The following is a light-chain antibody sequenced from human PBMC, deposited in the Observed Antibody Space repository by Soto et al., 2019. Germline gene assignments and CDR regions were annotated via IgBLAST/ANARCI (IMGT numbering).Light chain of an antibody. Sequence: DIQMTQSPSSLSASVGDRVTITCRASQSISSYLNWYQQKPGKAPKLLIYAASSLQSGVPSRFSGSGSGTDFTLTISSLQPEDVATYYCQQSYSTPPTFGQGTQVEIK. V-gene: IGKV1-39*01. CDR2: AAS. CDR1: QSISSY. CDR3: QQSYSTPPT. J-gene: IGKJ1*01.